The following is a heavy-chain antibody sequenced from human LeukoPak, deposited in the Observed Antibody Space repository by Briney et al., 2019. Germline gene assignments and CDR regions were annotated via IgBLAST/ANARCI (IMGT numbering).Heavy chain of an antibody. CDR2: ISPYNSNT. CDR3: ARDLKRGYSSGRYSWGTGSSNDF. D-gene: IGHD6-19*01. V-gene: IGHV1-18*01. CDR1: GYTFTSYG. J-gene: IGHJ4*02. Sequence: VKVSCKASGYTFTSYGISWVRQAPGQGLEWMGWISPYNSNTYYAQNLQGRVTMTTDTSTSTTYMELRSLRSDDTAVYHCARDLKRGYSSGRYSWGTGSSNDFWGQGTLVTVSS.